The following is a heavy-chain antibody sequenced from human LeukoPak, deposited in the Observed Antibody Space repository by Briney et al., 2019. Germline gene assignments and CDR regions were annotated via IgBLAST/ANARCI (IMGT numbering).Heavy chain of an antibody. CDR2: IYYSGST. D-gene: IGHD2-15*01. J-gene: IGHJ4*02. V-gene: IGHV4-39*07. Sequence: SETLSLTCTVSGGSISSSSYYWGWICQPPGKGLEWIGSIYYSGSTYYNPSLKSRVTISVDTSKNQFSLKLSSVTAADTAVYYCAKSGLNRFDYWGQGTLVTVSS. CDR1: GGSISSSSYY. CDR3: AKSGLNRFDY.